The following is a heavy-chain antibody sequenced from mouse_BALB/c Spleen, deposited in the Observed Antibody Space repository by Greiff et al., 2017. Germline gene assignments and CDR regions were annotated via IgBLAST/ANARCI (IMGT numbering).Heavy chain of an antibody. V-gene: IGHV2-2*02. CDR3: ARDRDGYDAMDY. CDR1: GFSLTSYG. CDR2: IWSGGST. D-gene: IGHD2-3*01. J-gene: IGHJ4*01. Sequence: QVHVKQSGPGLVQPSQSLSITCTVSGFSLTSYGVHWVRQSPGKGLEWLGVIWSGGSTDYNAAFISRLSISKDNSKSQVFFKMNSLQANDTAIYYCARDRDGYDAMDYWGQGTSVTVSS.